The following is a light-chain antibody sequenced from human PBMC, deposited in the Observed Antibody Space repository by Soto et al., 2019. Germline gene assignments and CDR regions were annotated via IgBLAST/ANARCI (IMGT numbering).Light chain of an antibody. Sequence: DIQMTQSPSSLSASVGDRVTITCQASQDISNYLNWYQQKPGKAPKLLIYDASNLETGVPSRFSGSGSGTDFTFTISSLQPEDIATYYCQQLLSYPYTFGQGTKLEIK. V-gene: IGKV1-33*01. CDR3: QQLLSYPYT. CDR1: QDISNY. J-gene: IGKJ2*01. CDR2: DAS.